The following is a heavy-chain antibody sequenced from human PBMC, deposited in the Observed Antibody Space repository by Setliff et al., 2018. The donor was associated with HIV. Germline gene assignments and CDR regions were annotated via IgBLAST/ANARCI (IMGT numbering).Heavy chain of an antibody. V-gene: IGHV1-24*01. CDR2: FDPQYDKT. CDR1: GYTLTELS. Sequence: ASVKVSCKVSGYTLTELSIHWVRQAPGKGLEWMGGFDPQYDKTFYAQKFQGRVTMTRKTSISTAYMELRSLRSDDTAVYYCARGYCSSTSCYGIYYFDNWGQGTPVTVSS. J-gene: IGHJ4*02. CDR3: ARGYCSSTSCYGIYYFDN. D-gene: IGHD2-2*01.